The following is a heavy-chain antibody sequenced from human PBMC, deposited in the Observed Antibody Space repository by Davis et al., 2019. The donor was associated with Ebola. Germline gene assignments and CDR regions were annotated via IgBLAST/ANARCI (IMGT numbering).Heavy chain of an antibody. V-gene: IGHV4-59*01. J-gene: IGHJ2*01. CDR2: LYHGGGT. Sequence: SETLSPTCTVPAGYIRAYYWSWIRQPPGKGLEWIGNLYHGGGTNYSPSLKSRLTISVDTSKNQFSLKLSSVTAADTAVYYCARDSSAYYYDSSGYGSYWYFDLWGRGTLVTVSS. CDR3: ARDSSAYYYDSSGYGSYWYFDL. D-gene: IGHD3-22*01. CDR1: AGYIRAYY.